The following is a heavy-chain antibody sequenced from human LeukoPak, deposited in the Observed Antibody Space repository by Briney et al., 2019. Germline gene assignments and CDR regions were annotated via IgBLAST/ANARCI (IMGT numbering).Heavy chain of an antibody. Sequence: PGGSLRLSCAASGFTFSSYWMSWVHQAPGKGLEWVANIKQDGSEEYYVDSVKGRFTISRDNAKNSLYLQMNSLRAEDTAVYYCAREHYDFWSGYYGYWGQGTLVTVSS. J-gene: IGHJ4*02. D-gene: IGHD3-3*01. CDR1: GFTFSSYW. CDR2: IKQDGSEE. CDR3: AREHYDFWSGYYGY. V-gene: IGHV3-7*01.